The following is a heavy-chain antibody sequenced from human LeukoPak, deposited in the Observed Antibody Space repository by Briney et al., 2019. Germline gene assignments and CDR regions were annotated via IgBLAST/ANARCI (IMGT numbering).Heavy chain of an antibody. V-gene: IGHV1-46*01. CDR1: GYTFTSYY. Sequence: ASVNVSCKASGYTFTSYYMHWVRQAPGQGLEWMGIINPSGGSTSYAQKFQGRVTMTRDTSTSTVYMELSSLRSEDTAVYYCARDAYYYGSGSYYGSDYWGQGTLVTVSS. D-gene: IGHD3-10*01. CDR2: INPSGGST. CDR3: ARDAYYYGSGSYYGSDY. J-gene: IGHJ4*02.